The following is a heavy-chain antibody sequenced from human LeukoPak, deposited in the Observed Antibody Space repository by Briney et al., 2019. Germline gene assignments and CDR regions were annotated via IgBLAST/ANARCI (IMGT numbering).Heavy chain of an antibody. D-gene: IGHD6-19*01. CDR1: GFTVSSSY. J-gene: IGHJ4*02. CDR2: IYSGGST. CDR3: ARGDSSGYYYFEY. Sequence: PGGSLRLSCAASGFTVSSSYMSWARQAPGEGLEWVSVIYSGGSTYYADSVKGRFTISRDNSKNTLYLQMNSLRAEDTAVYYCARGDSSGYYYFEYWGQGTLVTVSS. V-gene: IGHV3-53*01.